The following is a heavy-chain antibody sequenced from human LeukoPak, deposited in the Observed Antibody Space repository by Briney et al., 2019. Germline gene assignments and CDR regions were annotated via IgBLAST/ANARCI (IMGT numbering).Heavy chain of an antibody. D-gene: IGHD5-24*01. V-gene: IGHV3-74*01. CDR1: GFTFSSYW. CDR2: INSDGSST. CDR3: ARDGDGYNDFDY. J-gene: IGHJ4*02. Sequence: GGSLRLSCAASGFTFSSYWMHWVRQAPGKGLVWVSRINSDGSSTSYADSVKGRFTISRGNAKNTLYLQMNSLRAEDTAVYYCARDGDGYNDFDYWGQGTLVTVSS.